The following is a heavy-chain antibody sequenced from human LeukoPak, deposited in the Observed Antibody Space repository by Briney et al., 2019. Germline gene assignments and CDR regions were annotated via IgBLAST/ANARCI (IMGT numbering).Heavy chain of an antibody. V-gene: IGHV4-39*07. J-gene: IGHJ5*02. CDR3: ASGDGDYSRYSGFGNWFDP. CDR2: IYYSGST. CDR1: GGSISSSSYY. Sequence: PSETLSLTCTVSGGSISSSSYYWGWIRQPPGKGLEWIGSIYYSGSTYYNPSLKSRVTISVDTSKNQFSLKLSSVTAADTAVYYCASGDGDYSRYSGFGNWFDPWGQGTLVTVSS. D-gene: IGHD4-17*01.